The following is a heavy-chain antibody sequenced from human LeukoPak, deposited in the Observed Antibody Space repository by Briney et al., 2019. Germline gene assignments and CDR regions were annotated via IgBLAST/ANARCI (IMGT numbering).Heavy chain of an antibody. V-gene: IGHV3-48*03. CDR2: ISSSGSTI. D-gene: IGHD3-10*01. J-gene: IGHJ6*04. CDR3: ARISLWFGELFGVDV. CDR1: GFTFSSHE. Sequence: GGSLRLSCAASGFTFSSHEMNWVRQAPGKGLEWVSYISSSGSTIYYADSVKGRFTISRDSAKNSLYLQMNSLRAEDTAVYYCARISLWFGELFGVDVWGKGTTVTVSS.